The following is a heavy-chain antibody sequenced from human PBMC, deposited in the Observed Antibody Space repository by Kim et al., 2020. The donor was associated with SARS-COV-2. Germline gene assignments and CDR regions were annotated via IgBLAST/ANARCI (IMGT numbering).Heavy chain of an antibody. V-gene: IGHV4-31*02. CDR3: ARNEQLVKFDY. Sequence: TYYNPSLKSRVTIAVDTSKNQFSLKLSSVTAADTAVYYCARNEQLVKFDYWGQGTLVTVSS. D-gene: IGHD6-6*01. CDR2: T. J-gene: IGHJ4*02.